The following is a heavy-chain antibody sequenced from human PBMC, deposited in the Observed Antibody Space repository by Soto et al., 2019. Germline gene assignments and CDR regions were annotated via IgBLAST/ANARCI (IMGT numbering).Heavy chain of an antibody. CDR2: IMPIFGTA. CDR3: ARDRAGSPYYYYGMDV. V-gene: IGHV1-69*01. J-gene: IGHJ6*02. D-gene: IGHD2-15*01. Sequence: QVQLVQSGAEVKKPGSSVKVSCKASGGTFSSYAISWVRQAPGQGLEWMGGIMPIFGTANYAQKFQGRVTITADESTSTAYMELSSLRSEDTAVYYCARDRAGSPYYYYGMDVWGQGTTVTVSS. CDR1: GGTFSSYA.